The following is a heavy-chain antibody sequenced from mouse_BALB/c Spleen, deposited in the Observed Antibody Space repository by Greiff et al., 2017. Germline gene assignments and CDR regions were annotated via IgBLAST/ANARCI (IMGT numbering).Heavy chain of an antibody. CDR3: ATQLTGYAMDY. CDR2: ISSGGSYT. CDR1: GFTFSSYA. D-gene: IGHD4-1*01. Sequence: EVQGVESGGGLVKPGGSLKLSCAASGFTFSSYAMSWVRQSPEKRLEWVAEISSGGSYTYYPDTVTGRFTISRDNAKNTLYLEMSSLRSEDTAMYYCATQLTGYAMDYWGQGTSVTVSS. V-gene: IGHV5-9-4*01. J-gene: IGHJ4*01.